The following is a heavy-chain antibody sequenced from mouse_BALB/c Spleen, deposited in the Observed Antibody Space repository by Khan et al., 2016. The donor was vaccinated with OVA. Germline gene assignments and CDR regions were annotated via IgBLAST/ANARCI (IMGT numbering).Heavy chain of an antibody. V-gene: IGHV3-2*02. CDR1: GYSITSDYA. CDR2: ISYSGNT. CDR3: ASGRLLLRYPDYFDY. Sequence: EVKLLESGPGLLKPSQSLSLTCTVTGYSITSDYAWNLIRPFPGNKLEWMAYISYSGNTTYSPSFRSRFSFSRDTSKNHSFLQLNSVTTEDTATYYCASGRLLLRYPDYFDYWGQGTTLTVSS. D-gene: IGHD1-1*01. J-gene: IGHJ2*01.